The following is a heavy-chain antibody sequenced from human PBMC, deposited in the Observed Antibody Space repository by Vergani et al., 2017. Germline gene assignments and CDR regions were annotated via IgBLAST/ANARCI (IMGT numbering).Heavy chain of an antibody. V-gene: IGHV3-48*04. CDR2: ISSSGSTI. CDR1: GFTFSSYA. J-gene: IGHJ3*02. CDR3: ARDYWSYSSGWTNAFDI. Sequence: EVQLLESGGGLVQPGGSLRLSCAASGFTFSSYAMSWVRQAPGKGLEWVSYISSSGSTIYYADSVKGRFTISRDNAKNSLYLQMNSLRAEDTALYYCARDYWSYSSGWTNAFDIWGQGTMVTVSS. D-gene: IGHD6-19*01.